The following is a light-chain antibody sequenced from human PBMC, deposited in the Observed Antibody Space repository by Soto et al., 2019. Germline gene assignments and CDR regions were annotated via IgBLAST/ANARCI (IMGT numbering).Light chain of an antibody. CDR3: MQALQSLT. CDR2: GAT. V-gene: IGKV3-20*01. J-gene: IGKJ5*01. CDR1: ESLGNNY. Sequence: EIVLTQSPGTLSLSPLESSALSFMASESLGNNYLAWYKQKPGQSPRLLFSGATSRASGIPDRFSGSGSGTDFTLKISRVEAEDVGIYYCMQALQSLTFGQGTRLEI.